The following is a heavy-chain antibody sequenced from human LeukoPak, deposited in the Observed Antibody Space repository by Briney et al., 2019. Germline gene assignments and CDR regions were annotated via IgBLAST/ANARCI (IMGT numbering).Heavy chain of an antibody. V-gene: IGHV3-21*01. CDR1: GFTFSSYS. CDR3: ARRGEKYYYDSSCYYYYYYYGMDV. D-gene: IGHD3-22*01. J-gene: IGHJ6*02. CDR2: ISSSSSYI. Sequence: GGSLRLSCAASGFTFSSYSMHWVRQAPGKGLEWGSSISSSSSYIYYADSVKGRFIISRDNAKNSLYLQMNSLRAEDTAVYYCARRGEKYYYDSSCYYYYYYYGMDVWGQGTTVTVSS.